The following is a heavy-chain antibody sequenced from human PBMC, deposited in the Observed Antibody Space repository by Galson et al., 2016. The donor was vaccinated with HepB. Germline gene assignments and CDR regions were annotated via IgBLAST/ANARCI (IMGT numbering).Heavy chain of an antibody. CDR3: SRDDSGGGYGFPYGMDV. Sequence: SETLSLTCTVSGASISGYYLSWIRQPPGKGLEWIGYIYYSGRTNYNPSLKSRVTISVDTSKNQFSLKLSSVTAADTAVYYCSRDDSGGGYGFPYGMDVWGQGTTVTVSS. CDR2: IYYSGRT. D-gene: IGHD6-19*01. J-gene: IGHJ6*02. V-gene: IGHV4-59*01. CDR1: GASISGYY.